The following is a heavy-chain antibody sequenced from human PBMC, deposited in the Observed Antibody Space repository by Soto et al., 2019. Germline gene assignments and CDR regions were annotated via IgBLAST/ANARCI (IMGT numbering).Heavy chain of an antibody. V-gene: IGHV1-69*01. CDR2: IIPIFGTA. J-gene: IGHJ4*02. D-gene: IGHD3-22*01. Sequence: QVQLVQSGAEVKKPGSSVKVSCKASGGTFSSYAISWVRQAPGQGLEWMGGIIPIFGTANYAQKFQGRVTITADDATRTAYMELSSLRSEDTAVYYGAGWRDDSCHGRFDYWGQGTLVSVSS. CDR3: AGWRDDSCHGRFDY. CDR1: GGTFSSYA.